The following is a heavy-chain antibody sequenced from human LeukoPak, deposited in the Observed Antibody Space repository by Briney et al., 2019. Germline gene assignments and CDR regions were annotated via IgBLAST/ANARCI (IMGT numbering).Heavy chain of an antibody. Sequence: ASVKVSCKASGYTFTGYYMHWVRQAPGQGLEWMGWISPNSGGTNYAQKFQGRVTMTRDTSISTAYMELSRLRSDDTAVYYCARDSGSGWYLFDYWGQGTLVTVSS. D-gene: IGHD6-19*01. J-gene: IGHJ4*02. V-gene: IGHV1-2*02. CDR2: ISPNSGGT. CDR1: GYTFTGYY. CDR3: ARDSGSGWYLFDY.